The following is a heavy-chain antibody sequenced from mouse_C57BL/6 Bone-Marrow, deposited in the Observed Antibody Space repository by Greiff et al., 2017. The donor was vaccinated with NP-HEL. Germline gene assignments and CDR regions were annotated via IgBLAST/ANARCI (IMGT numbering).Heavy chain of an antibody. J-gene: IGHJ1*03. CDR2: TWWDDAK. V-gene: IGHV8-8*01. D-gene: IGHD1-1*01. CDR1: GFSLSTFGMG. Sequence: QVTLKESGPGILQPSQTLSLTCSFSGFSLSTFGMGVGWIRPPSGKGLEWLAHTWWDDAKYYNPALKSPLTISKDTSKNQVFLKIAKVDTAVTATYCGARIGSYGSTLYWYFDVWGTGTTVTVSS. CDR3: ARIGSYGSTLYWYFDV.